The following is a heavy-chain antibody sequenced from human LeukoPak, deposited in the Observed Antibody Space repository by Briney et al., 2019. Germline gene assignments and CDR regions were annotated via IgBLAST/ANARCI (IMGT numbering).Heavy chain of an antibody. CDR1: GGSISSYY. Sequence: SETLSLTCTVSGGSISSYYWSWIRQPPGKGLEWIGYIYYSGSTNYNPSLKSRVTISVDTSKNQFSLKLSSVTAADTAVYYCARGGCSSTSCPTPYYYYGMDVWGQGTTVTVSS. CDR3: ARGGCSSTSCPTPYYYYGMDV. V-gene: IGHV4-59*01. J-gene: IGHJ6*02. D-gene: IGHD2-2*01. CDR2: IYYSGST.